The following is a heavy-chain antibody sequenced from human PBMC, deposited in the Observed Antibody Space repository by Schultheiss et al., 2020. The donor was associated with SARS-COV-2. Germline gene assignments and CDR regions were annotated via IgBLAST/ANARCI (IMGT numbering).Heavy chain of an antibody. V-gene: IGHV4-30-2*01. Sequence: SETLSLTCAVSGGSISSGGYSWSWIRQPPGKGLEWIGEINHSGSTNYNPSLRGRVTLSLDTSLNQFSLNVNSVTAADTAVYYCAKSIIPPHSHWFDPWGRGTLVTVSS. CDR3: AKSIIPPHSHWFDP. J-gene: IGHJ5*02. CDR2: INHSGST. CDR1: GGSISSGGYS. D-gene: IGHD3-3*01.